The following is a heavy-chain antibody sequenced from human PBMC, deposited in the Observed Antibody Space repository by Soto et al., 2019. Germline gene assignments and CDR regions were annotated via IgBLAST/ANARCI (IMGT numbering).Heavy chain of an antibody. Sequence: QVQLVQSGAEVKKPGASVKVSCKASGYTFTSYGISWVRQARGQGLEWMGWISAYNGNTNYAQKLQGRVTMTTDTSTSTAYMELRSLRSDDTAVYYCARMVRGVITNVYYYYYMDVWGKGTTVTVSS. D-gene: IGHD3-10*01. CDR1: GYTFTSYG. CDR2: ISAYNGNT. CDR3: ARMVRGVITNVYYYYYMDV. V-gene: IGHV1-18*01. J-gene: IGHJ6*03.